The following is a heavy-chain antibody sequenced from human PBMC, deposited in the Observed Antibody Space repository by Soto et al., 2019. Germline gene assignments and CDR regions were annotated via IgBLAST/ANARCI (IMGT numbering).Heavy chain of an antibody. CDR3: ARVGYDYVWGSYRLDC. CDR2: INHSGST. V-gene: IGHV4-34*01. J-gene: IGHJ4*02. Sequence: QVQLHQWGAGLLKPSETLSLTCAVSGGSFRGYYWSWIRQPPGKGLEWIGEINHSGSTNYNPSLKSRVTISVDTSKNQFSLKLSSVTAADTAVYYCARVGYDYVWGSYRLDCWGQGTLVTVSS. CDR1: GGSFRGYY. D-gene: IGHD3-16*02.